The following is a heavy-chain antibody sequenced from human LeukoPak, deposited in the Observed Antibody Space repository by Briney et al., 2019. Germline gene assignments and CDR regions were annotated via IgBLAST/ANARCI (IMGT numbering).Heavy chain of an antibody. V-gene: IGHV1-2*02. CDR1: GYIFTAHY. CDR3: AIPGNRWLDP. Sequence: ASVKVSCKTSGYIFTAHYMHWVRQAPGQGLEWMGWMNAKSDDATYAQNFQGRVTMTRDTSISTAYMELSSLTSDGTAVYYCAIPGNRWLDPWGEGRLVTVSS. J-gene: IGHJ5*02. CDR2: MNAKSDDA. D-gene: IGHD1-26*01.